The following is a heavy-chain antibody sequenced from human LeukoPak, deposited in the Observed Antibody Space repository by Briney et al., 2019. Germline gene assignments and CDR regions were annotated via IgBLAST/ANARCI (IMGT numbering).Heavy chain of an antibody. CDR2: IYNSGNT. CDR1: GGSISSYY. CDR3: ARGSSLGY. Sequence: TSETLSLTCTVSGGSISSYYWNWIRQPPGKGLEWTGYIYNSGNTNYNPSLKSRVTISVDTSKKQFSLKLSSVTDADTAVYYCARGSSLGYWGQGTLVTVSS. J-gene: IGHJ4*02. V-gene: IGHV4-59*01.